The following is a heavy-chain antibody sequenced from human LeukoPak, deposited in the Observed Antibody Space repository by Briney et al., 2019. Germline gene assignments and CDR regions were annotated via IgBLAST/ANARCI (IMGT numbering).Heavy chain of an antibody. J-gene: IGHJ4*02. CDR3: ARGHYDSSGEDY. V-gene: IGHV4-59*01. D-gene: IGHD3-22*01. CDR2: IYYSGST. Sequence: SETLSLTCTVSGGSISSYYWRWIRQPPGKGLEWIGYIYYSGSTNYNPSLKSRVTISVDTSKNQFSLKLSSVTAADTAVYYCARGHYDSSGEDYWGQGTLVTVSS. CDR1: GGSISSYY.